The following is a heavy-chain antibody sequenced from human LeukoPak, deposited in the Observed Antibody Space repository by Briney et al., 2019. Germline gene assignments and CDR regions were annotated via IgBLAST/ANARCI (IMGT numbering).Heavy chain of an antibody. CDR2: IYYSGST. CDR3: ARDCDGDCPFDP. J-gene: IGHJ5*02. V-gene: IGHV4-30-4*01. D-gene: IGHD2-21*02. CDR1: GGSISSGDYY. Sequence: SETLSLTCTVSGGSISSGDYYWSWIRQPPGKGLEWIGYIYYSGSTYYNPSLKSRVTISVDTSKNQFSLKLSSVTAADTAVYYCARDCDGDCPFDPWGQGTLVTVSS.